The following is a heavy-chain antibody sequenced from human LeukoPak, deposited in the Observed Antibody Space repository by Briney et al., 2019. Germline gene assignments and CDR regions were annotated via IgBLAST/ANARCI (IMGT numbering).Heavy chain of an antibody. J-gene: IGHJ4*02. CDR1: GFTFGDYA. V-gene: IGHV3-49*03. CDR3: TRWIEYDSSGYYYFDY. CDR2: IRSKAYGGTT. D-gene: IGHD3-22*01. Sequence: GGSLRLSCTASGFTFGDYAMSWFRQAPGKGLEWVGFIRSKAYGGTTEYAASVKGRFTISRDDSKSIAYLQMNSLKTEDTAVYYCTRWIEYDSSGYYYFDYWGQGTLVTVSS.